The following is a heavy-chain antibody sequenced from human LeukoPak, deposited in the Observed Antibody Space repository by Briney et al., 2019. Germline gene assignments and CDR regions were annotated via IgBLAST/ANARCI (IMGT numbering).Heavy chain of an antibody. D-gene: IGHD4-17*01. V-gene: IGHV1-69*13. CDR3: GRDGATGEGYGDYGRLTLDYYYGMDV. J-gene: IGHJ6*02. CDR2: IIPIFGTA. CDR1: GGTFSSYA. Sequence: GASVKVSCKASGGTFSSYAISWVRQAPGQGLEWMGGIIPIFGTANYAQKFQGRVTITADESTSTAYMELSSLRSEDTAVYYCGRDGATGEGYGDYGRLTLDYYYGMDVWGQGTTVTVSS.